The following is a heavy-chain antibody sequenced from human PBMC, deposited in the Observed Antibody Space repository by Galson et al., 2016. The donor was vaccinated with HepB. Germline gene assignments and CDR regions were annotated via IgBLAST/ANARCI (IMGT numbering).Heavy chain of an antibody. CDR2: IANSGST. CDR3: VRDEYNISWYKY. J-gene: IGHJ4*02. D-gene: IGHD6-13*01. CDR1: GDSINIARSF. V-gene: IGHV4-39*02. Sequence: SETLSLTCSVSGDSINIARSFWGWLRQSPTRGLEWIGTIANSGSTYYNPSLRSRVSISVDTSRNQFSLTLNSVTPADTALYYCVRDEYNISWYKYWGQGTLVTVSS.